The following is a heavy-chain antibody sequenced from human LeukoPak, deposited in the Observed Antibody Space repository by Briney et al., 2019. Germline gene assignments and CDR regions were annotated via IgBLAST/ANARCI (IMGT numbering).Heavy chain of an antibody. J-gene: IGHJ4*02. D-gene: IGHD2-8*01. V-gene: IGHV1-69*05. Sequence: GASVKVSCKXSGGTFSSHAISWVRQAPGQGLEWMGRIIPIFGTANYAQKFQGRVTITTDESTSTAYMELSSLRSEDTAVYYCARGKDIVLIIWGQGTLVTVSS. CDR3: ARGKDIVLII. CDR1: GGTFSSHA. CDR2: IIPIFGTA.